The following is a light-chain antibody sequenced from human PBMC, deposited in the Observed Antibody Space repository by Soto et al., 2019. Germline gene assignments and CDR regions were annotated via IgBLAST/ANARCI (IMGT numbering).Light chain of an antibody. CDR2: KAS. CDR1: QSISSW. Sequence: IQMTQSPSTLSASVESRFTITCRASQSISSWLAWYQQKTGKAPKLMIYKASSLESGVPSRFSGSGSGTEFTLTISSLQTDDFATYYCQQYNSYPLTFGGGTKVDI. J-gene: IGKJ4*01. V-gene: IGKV1-5*03. CDR3: QQYNSYPLT.